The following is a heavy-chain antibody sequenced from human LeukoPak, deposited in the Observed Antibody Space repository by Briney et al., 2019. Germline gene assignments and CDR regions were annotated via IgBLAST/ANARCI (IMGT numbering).Heavy chain of an antibody. D-gene: IGHD1-26*01. CDR2: ISYDGSNK. CDR1: GFTFSSYA. Sequence: GRSLRLSCAASGFTFSSYAMHWVRQAPGKGLEWVAVISYDGSNKYYADSVKGRFTISRDNSKNTLYLQMNSLRAEDTAVYYCARGGPIRPGIVGATGGAFDIWGQGTMVTVSP. J-gene: IGHJ3*02. V-gene: IGHV3-30-3*01. CDR3: ARGGPIRPGIVGATGGAFDI.